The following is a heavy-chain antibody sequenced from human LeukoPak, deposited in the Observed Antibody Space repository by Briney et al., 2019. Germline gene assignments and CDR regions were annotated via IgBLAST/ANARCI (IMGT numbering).Heavy chain of an antibody. CDR2: ISSSSSYI. J-gene: IGHJ4*02. D-gene: IGHD5-18*01. CDR3: ARVRYNSGYIFDY. V-gene: IGHV3-21*01. CDR1: GFTFSSYS. Sequence: GGSLRLSCAASGFTFSSYSMNWVRQAPGKGLEWVSSISSSSSYIYYADSVKGRFTISRDNAKNLLYLQMSSLRAEDTAVYYCARVRYNSGYIFDYWGQGALVTVSS.